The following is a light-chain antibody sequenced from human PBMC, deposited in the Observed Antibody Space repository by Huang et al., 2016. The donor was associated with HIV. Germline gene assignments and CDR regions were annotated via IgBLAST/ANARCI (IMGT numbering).Light chain of an antibody. CDR2: GAS. CDR1: HDITTF. V-gene: IGKV1-9*01. Sequence: IQLTQSPPSVSASVGDSVTFTCRASHDITTFLAWYQQKPGKAPQLLISGASTLQSEVPSRCRGSGSGTDFTLTISSLQPEDVATYYCQQLTTYPITFGPGSRLEVK. CDR3: QQLTTYPIT. J-gene: IGKJ5*01.